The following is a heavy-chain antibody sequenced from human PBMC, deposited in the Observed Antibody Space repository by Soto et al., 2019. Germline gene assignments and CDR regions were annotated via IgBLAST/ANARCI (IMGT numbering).Heavy chain of an antibody. J-gene: IGHJ5*02. D-gene: IGHD3-10*01. V-gene: IGHV4-31*03. CDR3: ARAEVLLWFGELARFDP. CDR2: IYYSGST. Sequence: SETLSLTCTVSGGSISSGGYYWSWIRQHPGKGLEWIGYIYYSGSTYYNPSLKSRVTISVDTSKNQFSLKLSSVTAADTAVYYCARAEVLLWFGELARFDPWGQGTLVT. CDR1: GGSISSGGYY.